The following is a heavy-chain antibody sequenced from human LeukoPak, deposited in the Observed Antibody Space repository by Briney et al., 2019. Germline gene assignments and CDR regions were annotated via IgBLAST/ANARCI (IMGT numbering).Heavy chain of an antibody. V-gene: IGHV5-51*01. CDR2: IYPGDSET. J-gene: IGHJ3*02. CDR3: ARQGNDNGASAAFDI. CDR1: GYRFTKSW. D-gene: IGHD4-17*01. Sequence: GESLKISCKGSGYRFTKSWIGWVRQMPGKGLEWMGIIYPGDSETRYSPSFQGQVTISVDKSISTAYLQWSGLKASDTAKYYCARQGNDNGASAAFDIWGQGTMVTVSS.